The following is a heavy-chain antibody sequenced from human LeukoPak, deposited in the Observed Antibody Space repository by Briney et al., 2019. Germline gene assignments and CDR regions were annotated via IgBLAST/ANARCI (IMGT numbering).Heavy chain of an antibody. CDR1: GASISSSYYY. J-gene: IGHJ3*02. CDR3: ARHRGGSSPDVFDI. CDR2: IHYTGST. V-gene: IGHV4-39*01. Sequence: SETLSLTCTVSGASISSSYYYWGWVRQPPEKGLEWIGSIHYTGSTYYSPSLKSRVTLFVDTSENQFSLSLTSLTAGDTAAYYCARHRGGSSPDVFDIWGQGPMVIVSS. D-gene: IGHD2-15*01.